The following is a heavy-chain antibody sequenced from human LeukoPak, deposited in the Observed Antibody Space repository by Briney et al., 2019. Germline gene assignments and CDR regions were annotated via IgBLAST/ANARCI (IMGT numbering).Heavy chain of an antibody. CDR2: IYHSGST. J-gene: IGHJ4*02. Sequence: SETLSLTCAVSGGSISSSNWWSWVRQPPGKGLEWIGEIYHSGSTNYNPSLKSRVTISVDKSKNQFSLKLSSVTAADTAVYYCARESHDSSGYPSDFDYWGQGTLVTVSS. D-gene: IGHD3-22*01. V-gene: IGHV4-4*02. CDR3: ARESHDSSGYPSDFDY. CDR1: GGSISSSNW.